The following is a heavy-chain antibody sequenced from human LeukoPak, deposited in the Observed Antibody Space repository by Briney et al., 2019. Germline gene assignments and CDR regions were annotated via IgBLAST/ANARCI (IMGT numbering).Heavy chain of an antibody. V-gene: IGHV3-30*02. J-gene: IGHJ6*03. CDR1: TFTFSDYG. CDR3: AKDGVILAPGVYWYMDV. D-gene: IGHD3-16*02. Sequence: GGSLRLSCVGSTFTFSDYGMHWVRQAPGKGLEWVAFIRNDGAKTYYADSAKGRFTISGDNSRNTLYLQMNSLTAEDTAVFYCAKDGVILAPGVYWYMDVWGRGTTVTVSS. CDR2: IRNDGAKT.